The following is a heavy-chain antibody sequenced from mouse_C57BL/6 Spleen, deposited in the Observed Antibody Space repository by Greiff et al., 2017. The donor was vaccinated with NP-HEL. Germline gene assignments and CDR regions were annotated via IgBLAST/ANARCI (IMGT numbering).Heavy chain of an antibody. Sequence: EVKLVESGGGLVKPGGSLKLSCAASGFTFSDYGMHWVRQAPEKGLEWVAYISSGSSTIYYADTVKGRFTISRDNAKNTLFLQMTSLRSEDTAMYYCARASRYYGNYDYYAMDDWGQGTSVTVSS. V-gene: IGHV5-17*01. CDR2: ISSGSSTI. D-gene: IGHD2-1*01. J-gene: IGHJ4*01. CDR1: GFTFSDYG. CDR3: ARASRYYGNYDYYAMDD.